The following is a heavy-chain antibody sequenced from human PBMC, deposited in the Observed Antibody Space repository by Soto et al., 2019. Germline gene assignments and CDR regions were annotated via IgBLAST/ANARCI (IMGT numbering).Heavy chain of an antibody. J-gene: IGHJ6*02. CDR2: ISAYNGNT. CDR3: ARIGAVAAAGTLYYYYGMDV. Sequence: ASVKVSCKASGYTFTSYGISWVRQAPGQGLEWMGWISAYNGNTNYAQKLQGRVTMTTDTSTSTAYMELRSLRSDDTAVYYCARIGAVAAAGTLYYYYGMDVWGQGTMVTVSS. CDR1: GYTFTSYG. V-gene: IGHV1-18*01. D-gene: IGHD6-13*01.